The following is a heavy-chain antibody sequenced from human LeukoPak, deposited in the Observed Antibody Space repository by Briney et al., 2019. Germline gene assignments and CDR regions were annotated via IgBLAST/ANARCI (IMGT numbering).Heavy chain of an antibody. CDR2: INNSSSYI. V-gene: IGHV3-21*06. J-gene: IGHJ4*02. CDR1: GFTFSDYS. D-gene: IGHD3-10*01. CDR3: TIPRSGRDY. Sequence: GGSLRLSCAGSGFTFSDYSMNWVRQTPGKRLEWVSSINNSSSYIYYADSVKGRFTISRDNAKNSLYLQMNSLRDEDTALYYCTIPRSGRDYWGQGTLVTVSS.